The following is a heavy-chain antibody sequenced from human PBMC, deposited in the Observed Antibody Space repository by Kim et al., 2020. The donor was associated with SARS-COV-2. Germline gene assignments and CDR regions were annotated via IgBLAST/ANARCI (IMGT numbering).Heavy chain of an antibody. V-gene: IGHV1-18*04. CDR3: ARNAPVSSSWPYYYYYYGMDV. J-gene: IGHJ6*02. CDR2: ISAYNGNT. D-gene: IGHD6-13*01. CDR1: GYTFTSYG. Sequence: ASVKVSCKASGYTFTSYGISWVRQAPGQGLEWMGWISAYNGNTNYAQKLQGRVTMTTDTSTSTAYTELRSLRSDDTAVYYCARNAPVSSSWPYYYYYYGMDVWGQGTTVTVSS.